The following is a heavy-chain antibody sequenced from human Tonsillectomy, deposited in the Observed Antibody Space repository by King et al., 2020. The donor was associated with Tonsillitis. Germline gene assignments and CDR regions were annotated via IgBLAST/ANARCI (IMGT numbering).Heavy chain of an antibody. CDR3: ARGGIVVVPAAIIWFDP. Sequence: QLVQSGAEVKKPGSSVKVSCKASGGTFSSYAISWVRQAPGQGLEWMGGIIPIFGTANYAQKFQGRVTITADESTSTAYMELSSLRSEDTAVYYCARGGIVVVPAAIIWFDPWGQGTLVTVSS. CDR2: IIPIFGTA. J-gene: IGHJ5*02. D-gene: IGHD2-2*01. V-gene: IGHV1-69*01. CDR1: GGTFSSYA.